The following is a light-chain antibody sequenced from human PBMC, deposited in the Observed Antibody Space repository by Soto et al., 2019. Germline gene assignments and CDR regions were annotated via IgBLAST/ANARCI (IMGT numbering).Light chain of an antibody. V-gene: IGLV1-51*01. CDR2: XND. CDR3: ATWDRSLSVGV. J-gene: IGLJ2*01. CDR1: SSNIGNNY. Sequence: QSVLTQPPSVSAAPGQKVTISCSGSSSNIGNNYVFWYQQLPGTAPKLLIYXNDKRPSGIPDRFSGSKSGTSATLGITGLXXXXXXXYYCATWDRSLSVGVFGGGTKLTVL.